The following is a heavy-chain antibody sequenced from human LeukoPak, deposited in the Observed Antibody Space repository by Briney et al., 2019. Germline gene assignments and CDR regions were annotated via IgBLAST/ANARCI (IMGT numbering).Heavy chain of an antibody. J-gene: IGHJ4*02. Sequence: GGSLRLSCAASGFTFSSYGLHWVRQAPGKGLEWVAVIWYDGGNKYHADSVKGRFTISRDNSKNTLYLRMNSLRAEDTAVYYCARHSIADYWGQGTLVTVSS. D-gene: IGHD2/OR15-2a*01. CDR3: ARHSIADY. CDR1: GFTFSSYG. V-gene: IGHV3-33*01. CDR2: IWYDGGNK.